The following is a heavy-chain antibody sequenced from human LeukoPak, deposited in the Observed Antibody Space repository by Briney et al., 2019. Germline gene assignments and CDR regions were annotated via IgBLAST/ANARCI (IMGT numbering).Heavy chain of an antibody. D-gene: IGHD6-19*01. Sequence: GGSLRLSCAASGFTFSSYSMNWVRQAPGKGLEWVSYIRSSSTTIYYADSVKGRFTISRDNAKNSLYLQMNSLRAEDTAVYYSARDSYKPRIAVAGSFDYWGQGTLVTVSS. CDR1: GFTFSSYS. J-gene: IGHJ4*02. V-gene: IGHV3-48*04. CDR2: IRSSSTTI. CDR3: ARDSYKPRIAVAGSFDY.